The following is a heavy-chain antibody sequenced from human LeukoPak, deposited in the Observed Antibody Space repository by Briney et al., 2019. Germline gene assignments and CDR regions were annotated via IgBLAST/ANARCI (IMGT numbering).Heavy chain of an antibody. V-gene: IGHV4-4*02. CDR2: IYHSGST. Sequence: PSETLSLTCAVSGGSISSSNWWSWVRQPPGKGLEWIGEIYHSGSTNYNPSLKSRVTISVDKSKNQFSLKLSSVTAADTAVYYCARDPPLNDGYGYGPTVHWYFDLWGRGTLVTVSS. D-gene: IGHD5-18*01. J-gene: IGHJ2*01. CDR3: ARDPPLNDGYGYGPTVHWYFDL. CDR1: GGSISSSNW.